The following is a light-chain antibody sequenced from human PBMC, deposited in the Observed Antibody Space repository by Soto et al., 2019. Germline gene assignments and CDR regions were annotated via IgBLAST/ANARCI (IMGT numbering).Light chain of an antibody. CDR3: CPYAGSFTFV. CDR1: SSNVGGYNY. Sequence: QSVLTQPRSVSGSPGQSVTISCSGTSSNVGGYNYVSWFQQHPGKAPKLLIYDVTKRPSGVPDRFSGSKSGNTASLTISGLQAEDEADYYCCPYAGSFTFVFGSGTQLTVL. CDR2: DVT. V-gene: IGLV2-11*01. J-gene: IGLJ7*01.